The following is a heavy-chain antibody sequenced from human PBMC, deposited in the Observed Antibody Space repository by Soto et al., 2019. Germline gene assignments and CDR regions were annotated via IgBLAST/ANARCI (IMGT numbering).Heavy chain of an antibody. Sequence: SETLSLTCTVSGGSVSSGSYYWSWIRQPPGKGLEWIGYIYYSGSTNYNPSLKSRVTISVDTSKNQFSLKLSSVTAADTAVYYCARMIAVAGWLDYWGQGTRVTVSS. J-gene: IGHJ4*02. CDR3: ARMIAVAGWLDY. V-gene: IGHV4-61*01. CDR2: IYYSGST. D-gene: IGHD6-13*01. CDR1: GGSVSSGSYY.